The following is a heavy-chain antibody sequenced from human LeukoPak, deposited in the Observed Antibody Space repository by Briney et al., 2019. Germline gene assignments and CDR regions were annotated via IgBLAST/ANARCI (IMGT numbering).Heavy chain of an antibody. V-gene: IGHV3-74*01. CDR1: GIIFSNYW. D-gene: IGHD5-18*01. CDR3: ARGGGYSYGXXDY. Sequence: GGSLRLSCAASGIIFSNYWMHWVRQAPGKGLVWVSRINRDGSSTSYADSVKGRFTISRDNAKNTLYLQMNSLRAEDTAVYYCARGGGYSYGXXDYXXXGXXVTV. CDR2: INRDGSST. J-gene: IGHJ4*02.